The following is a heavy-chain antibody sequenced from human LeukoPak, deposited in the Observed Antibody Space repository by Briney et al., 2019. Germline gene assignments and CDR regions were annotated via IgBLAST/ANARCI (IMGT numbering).Heavy chain of an antibody. CDR3: AKDRCSSTSCYIAFDI. CDR1: GGSISSGDYY. V-gene: IGHV4-61*08. CDR2: IYYSGST. J-gene: IGHJ3*02. Sequence: SETLSLTCTVSGGSISSGDYYWTWIRQPPGKGLEWIGYIYYSGSTHYNPSLISRVTISIDTSKNQFSLRLSSVTAADTAVYYCAKDRCSSTSCYIAFDIWGQGTMVTVSS. D-gene: IGHD2-2*02.